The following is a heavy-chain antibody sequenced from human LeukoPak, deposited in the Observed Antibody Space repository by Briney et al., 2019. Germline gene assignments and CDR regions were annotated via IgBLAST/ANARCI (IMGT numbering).Heavy chain of an antibody. V-gene: IGHV3-21*01. CDR1: GFTFSSYT. Sequence: GGSLRLSCAASGFTFSSYTMNWVRQAPGKGLEWVSSISSSSTYINYADSVKGRFTISRDNAKNSLYLQMNSLRAEDTAVYYCARGQGYRDHDSVYWGQGTLVTVSS. J-gene: IGHJ4*02. CDR3: ARGQGYRDHDSVY. D-gene: IGHD4-17*01. CDR2: ISSSSTYI.